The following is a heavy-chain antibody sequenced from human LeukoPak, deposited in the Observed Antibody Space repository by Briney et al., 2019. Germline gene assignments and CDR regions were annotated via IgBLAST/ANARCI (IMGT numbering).Heavy chain of an antibody. CDR1: GFTFSSYS. D-gene: IGHD5/OR15-5a*01. Sequence: GGSLRLSCAASGFTFSSYSMNWVRQAPGRGLEWVSSISSSSSYIYYADSGKGRFTISRDNAKNSLYLQMNSLRAEDTAVYYCARVQLPDIIGSYSVWGQGTLVTVSS. J-gene: IGHJ4*02. V-gene: IGHV3-21*01. CDR2: ISSSSSYI. CDR3: ARVQLPDIIGSYSV.